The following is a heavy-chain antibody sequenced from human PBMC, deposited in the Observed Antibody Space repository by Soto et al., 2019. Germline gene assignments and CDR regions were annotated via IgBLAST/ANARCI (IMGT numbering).Heavy chain of an antibody. CDR1: GYTFTSYH. V-gene: IGHV1-18*01. CDR2: ISAYNTNT. CDR3: ARDTPPTDY. Sequence: QVQLVQSGAEVKKPGASVKVSCKTSGYTFTSYHISWVRQAPGPGLEWMGWISAYNTNTNYAQKFQGRVTMTTDTLTSTADMELRSLRSDDTAVYYCARDTPPTDYWGQGTLVTVSS. J-gene: IGHJ4*02.